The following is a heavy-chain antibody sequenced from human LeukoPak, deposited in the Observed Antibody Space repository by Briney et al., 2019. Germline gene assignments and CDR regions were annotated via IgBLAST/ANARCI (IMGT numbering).Heavy chain of an antibody. D-gene: IGHD2-2*01. J-gene: IGHJ4*02. CDR3: ARMSSYCDY. Sequence: GRSLRLSCVASEFTFSSHHMNWVRQTPGKGLESVATIKPDGSEKYYVDSVKGRFTISRDNAKSSLYLQMNSLRAEDTGVYFCARMSSYCDYWGQGTLVTVSS. CDR2: IKPDGSEK. CDR1: EFTFSSHH. V-gene: IGHV3-7*01.